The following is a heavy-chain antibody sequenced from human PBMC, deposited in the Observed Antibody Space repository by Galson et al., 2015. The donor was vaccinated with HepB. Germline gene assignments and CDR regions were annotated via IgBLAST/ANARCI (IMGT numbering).Heavy chain of an antibody. V-gene: IGHV3-73*01. CDR3: TRLGDLSGYSSG. CDR2: IQSKAYNYAT. D-gene: IGHD6-25*01. Sequence: SLRLSCAGSGFTFSGSAMHWVRQASGKGLEWVGRIQSKAYNYATAYPASVKGRFTISRDDSKNTAYLQLNSLRTEDTAVYYCTRLGDLSGYSSGWGQGTLVTVSS. J-gene: IGHJ4*02. CDR1: GFTFSGSA.